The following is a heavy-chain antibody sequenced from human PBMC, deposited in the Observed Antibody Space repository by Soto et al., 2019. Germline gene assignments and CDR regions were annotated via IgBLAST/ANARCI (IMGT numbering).Heavy chain of an antibody. CDR3: ARDLPGIAAAALDAFDI. CDR2: ISAYNGNT. J-gene: IGHJ3*02. Sequence: QVQLVQSGAEVKKPGASVKVSCKASGYTFTSYGISWVRQAPGQGLEWMGWISAYNGNTNYAQKLQGRVTMTTDTSXSXXYMELRSLRSDDTAVYYCARDLPGIAAAALDAFDIWGQGTMVTVSS. CDR1: GYTFTSYG. D-gene: IGHD6-13*01. V-gene: IGHV1-18*01.